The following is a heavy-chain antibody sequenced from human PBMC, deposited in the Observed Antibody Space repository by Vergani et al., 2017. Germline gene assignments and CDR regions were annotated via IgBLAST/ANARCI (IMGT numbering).Heavy chain of an antibody. V-gene: IGHV4-4*07. CDR1: GGSISSYY. CDR2: IYTSGST. Sequence: QVQLQESGPGLVKPSETLSLTCTVSGGSISSYYWSWIRQPAGKGLEWIGRIYTSGSTNYNPSLKSRVTMSVDTSKNQFSLKLSSVTAADTAVYYCALVGGRWDSSGYYLDYWGQGTLVTVSS. CDR3: ALVGGRWDSSGYYLDY. D-gene: IGHD3-22*01. J-gene: IGHJ4*02.